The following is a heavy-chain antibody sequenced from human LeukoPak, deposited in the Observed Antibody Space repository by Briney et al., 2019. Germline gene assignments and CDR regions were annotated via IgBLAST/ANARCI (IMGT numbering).Heavy chain of an antibody. D-gene: IGHD2-2*01. CDR1: GYTLTELS. CDR3: ATDYFCSSTSCYDY. V-gene: IGHV1-24*01. CDR2: FDPEDGET. J-gene: IGHJ4*02. Sequence: ASVKVSCKVSGYTLTELSMHWVRQAPGKGLEWMGGFDPEDGETIYAQKFQGRVTMTEDTSTDTAYMELSSLRSEDTAVYYCATDYFCSSTSCYDYWGQGTLVTASS.